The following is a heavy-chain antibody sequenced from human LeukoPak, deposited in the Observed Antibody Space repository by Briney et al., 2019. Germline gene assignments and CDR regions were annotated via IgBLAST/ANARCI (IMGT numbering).Heavy chain of an antibody. CDR3: ARAACDITGTSCYYMDV. CDR1: GFIVSNNY. J-gene: IGHJ6*03. V-gene: IGHV3-53*01. Sequence: PGGSLRLSCAASGFIVSNNYMSWVRQAPGKGLEWVSVIYTGGNTYYADSVKGRFTISRDNSKNTLYLQMNSLRAEDTAVYYCARAACDITGTSCYYMDVWGKGTTVTVSS. CDR2: IYTGGNT. D-gene: IGHD2-2*01.